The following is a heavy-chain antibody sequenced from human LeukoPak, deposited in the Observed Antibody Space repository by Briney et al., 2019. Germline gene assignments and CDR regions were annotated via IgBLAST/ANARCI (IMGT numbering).Heavy chain of an antibody. J-gene: IGHJ3*02. CDR3: ARTYYYDSSDYSHFDAFDI. CDR2: IIPMFGTT. D-gene: IGHD3-22*01. Sequence: SVKVSCKASGGTFSTYPINWVRQAPGQGLVWMGKIIPMFGTTDYAQKFQGRVTITTDESTSTAYMELSSLRSEDTAVYYCARTYYYDSSDYSHFDAFDIWGQGTMVTVSS. CDR1: GGTFSTYP. V-gene: IGHV1-69*05.